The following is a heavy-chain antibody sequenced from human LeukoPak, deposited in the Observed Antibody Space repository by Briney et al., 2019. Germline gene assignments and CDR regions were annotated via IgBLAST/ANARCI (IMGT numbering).Heavy chain of an antibody. CDR3: ARRSAAAGRGAFDI. CDR2: INHSGST. CDR1: GGSFSGYY. J-gene: IGHJ3*02. Sequence: SETLSLTCAVYGGSFSGYYWSWIRQPPGKGLEWIGEINHSGSTNYNPSLKSRVTISVDTSKNQFSQKLSSVTAADTAVYYCARRSAAAGRGAFDIWGQGTMVTVSS. D-gene: IGHD6-13*01. V-gene: IGHV4-34*01.